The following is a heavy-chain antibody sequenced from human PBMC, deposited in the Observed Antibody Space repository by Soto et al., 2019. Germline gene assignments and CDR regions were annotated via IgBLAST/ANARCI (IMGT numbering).Heavy chain of an antibody. J-gene: IGHJ6*02. CDR3: ARDNQMGIFYSQTSGMDV. Sequence: PSETLSLTCTVSGGSIISGGYYWSWIRQHPGKGLEWIGYIYYSGSTYYNPSLKSRVTISVDTSKNQFSLKLSSVTAADTAVYYCARDNQMGIFYSQTSGMDVWGQGTTVTVSS. CDR2: IYYSGST. V-gene: IGHV4-31*03. CDR1: GGSIISGGYY. D-gene: IGHD2-21*01.